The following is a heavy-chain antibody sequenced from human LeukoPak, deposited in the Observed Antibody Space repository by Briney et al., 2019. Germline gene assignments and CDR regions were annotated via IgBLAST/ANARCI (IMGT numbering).Heavy chain of an antibody. CDR2: ISGSDGST. J-gene: IGHJ3*02. Sequence: GGSLRLSCAASGFTFSNYAMTWVRQAPGKGLEWVSTISGSDGSTNYADSVKGRFTISRDNSKNTLYLQMNSLRADDTAVYYCTTDFTTVITDDAFDIWGQGTMVTVSS. D-gene: IGHD4-23*01. CDR3: TTDFTTVITDDAFDI. V-gene: IGHV3-23*01. CDR1: GFTFSNYA.